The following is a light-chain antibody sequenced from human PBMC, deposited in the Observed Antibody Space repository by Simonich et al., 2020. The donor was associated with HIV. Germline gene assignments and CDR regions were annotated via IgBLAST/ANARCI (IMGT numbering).Light chain of an antibody. CDR3: QQYYSTPLT. V-gene: IGKV4-1*01. CDR1: QSVLHTSTNKNY. Sequence: DIVMTQSPDSLPVSLGERATINCKSSQSVLHTSTNKNYLSWYQQKPWQPPKLLIYCASTRESGVPDRFGGSGSVTLFTLTISSLQAEDVAVYYCQQYYSTPLTFGGGTKVEIK. CDR2: CAS. J-gene: IGKJ4*01.